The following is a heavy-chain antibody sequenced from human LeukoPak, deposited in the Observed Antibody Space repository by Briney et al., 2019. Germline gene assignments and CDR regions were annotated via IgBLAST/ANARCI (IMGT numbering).Heavy chain of an antibody. V-gene: IGHV4-31*03. D-gene: IGHD5-18*01. Sequence: PSQTPYPANTIPSWSISEWGYYLELGRPHPRKRLERIGYIYYSGSTYYNPSLKSRVTISVDTSKNQFSLKLSSVTAADTAVYYCARDRRGHSYGSYYFDYWGQGTLVTVSS. CDR1: SWSISEWGYY. J-gene: IGHJ4*02. CDR2: IYYSGST. CDR3: ARDRRGHSYGSYYFDY.